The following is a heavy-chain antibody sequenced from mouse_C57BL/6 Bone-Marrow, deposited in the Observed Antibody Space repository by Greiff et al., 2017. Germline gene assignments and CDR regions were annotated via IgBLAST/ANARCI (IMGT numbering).Heavy chain of an antibody. D-gene: IGHD1-1*01. CDR3: ARGGVLRAGAMDY. J-gene: IGHJ4*01. Sequence: VKLVESGAELARPGASVKLSCKASGYTFTSYGISWVKQRTGQGLEWIGEIYPRSGNTYYNEKFKGKATLTADKSSSTAYMELRSLTSEDSAVYFCARGGVLRAGAMDYWGQGTSVTVSS. CDR1: GYTFTSYG. V-gene: IGHV1-81*01. CDR2: IYPRSGNT.